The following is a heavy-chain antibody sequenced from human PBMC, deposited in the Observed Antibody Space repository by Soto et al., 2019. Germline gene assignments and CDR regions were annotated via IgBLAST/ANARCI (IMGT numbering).Heavy chain of an antibody. CDR1: GGTFSSYA. CDR2: IIPIFGTA. V-gene: IGHV1-69*12. J-gene: IGHJ4*02. Sequence: QVQLVQSGAEVKKPGSSVKVSCKASGGTFSSYAISWVRQAPGQGLEWMGGIIPIFGTANYAQKFQGRVTIAEDESTSTAYVELSSLRSEDTAVYYWARDVIAAAGTAGWGQGTLVTVSS. D-gene: IGHD6-13*01. CDR3: ARDVIAAAGTAG.